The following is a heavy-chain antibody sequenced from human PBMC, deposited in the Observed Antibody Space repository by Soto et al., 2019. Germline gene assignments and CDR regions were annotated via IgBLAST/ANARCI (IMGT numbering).Heavy chain of an antibody. J-gene: IGHJ4*02. CDR3: ASSHAGAHITAAVH. CDR1: GGSISSGGYS. D-gene: IGHD6-13*01. Sequence: QLQLQESGSGLVKPSQTLSLTCAVSGGSISSGGYSWSWIRQPPGKGLEWIGYIYHSGSTYYNPYIKRRVTISVDRSKNQFSLKLSSVTAADTAVYYCASSHAGAHITAAVHWGQGTLVTVSS. V-gene: IGHV4-30-2*01. CDR2: IYHSGST.